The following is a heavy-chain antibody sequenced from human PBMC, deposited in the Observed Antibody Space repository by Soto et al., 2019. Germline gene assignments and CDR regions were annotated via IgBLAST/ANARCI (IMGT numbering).Heavy chain of an antibody. V-gene: IGHV4-39*01. CDR1: GASLDRSNYY. J-gene: IGHJ4*02. Sequence: SETLSLTCNVSGASLDRSNYYWDWIRQSPGKGLEWIGTTYYNGNAYYNPSLRSRVTMSVDTSKNQFSLKLMSVTAADTAVYYCARRWGRTFDYWGQGTLVTVSS. CDR3: ARRWGRTFDY. CDR2: TYYNGNA. D-gene: IGHD7-27*01.